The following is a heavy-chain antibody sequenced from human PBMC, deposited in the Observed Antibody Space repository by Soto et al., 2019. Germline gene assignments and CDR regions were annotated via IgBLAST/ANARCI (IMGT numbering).Heavy chain of an antibody. CDR2: ISGSGRST. CDR3: ARDRLYSSSNAVNWFDP. V-gene: IGHV3-23*01. J-gene: IGHJ5*02. D-gene: IGHD6-6*01. Sequence: PGGSLRLSCASSGLTFSDYAMSWVRQTPGKGLEWVSTISGSGRSTYYADSVKGRFAISRDNSKNTLHVQMNSLRAEDTALYYCARDRLYSSSNAVNWFDPWGQGTLVTVSS. CDR1: GLTFSDYA.